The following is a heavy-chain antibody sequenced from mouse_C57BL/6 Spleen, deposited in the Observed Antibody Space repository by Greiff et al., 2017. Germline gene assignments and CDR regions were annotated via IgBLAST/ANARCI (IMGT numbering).Heavy chain of an antibody. V-gene: IGHV1-64*01. Sequence: QVQLQQSGAELVKPGASVKLSCKASGYTFTSYWMHWVKQRPGQGLEWIGMIPPNSGSTNYNEKFKSKATLTVDKSSSTAYMQLSSLTSEDSAVYYCARSPFYYGSSYDYAMDYWGQGTSVTVSS. CDR1: GYTFTSYW. D-gene: IGHD1-1*01. CDR3: ARSPFYYGSSYDYAMDY. J-gene: IGHJ4*01. CDR2: IPPNSGST.